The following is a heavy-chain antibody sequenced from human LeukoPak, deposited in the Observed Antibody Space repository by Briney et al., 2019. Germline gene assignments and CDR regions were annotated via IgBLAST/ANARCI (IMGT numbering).Heavy chain of an antibody. J-gene: IGHJ2*01. V-gene: IGHV4-59*01. Sequence: SETLSLTCTVSGGSISTYYWSWIRKPPGKGLEWIGHIYYSGSTNYNPSLKSRVTISVDTSKNQFSLKLSSVTAADTAVYYCARDWGAGGASCDYYDSCVQDNWYFDLWGRGTLVTVSS. D-gene: IGHD3-22*01. CDR1: GGSISTYY. CDR2: IYYSGST. CDR3: ARDWGAGGASCDYYDSCVQDNWYFDL.